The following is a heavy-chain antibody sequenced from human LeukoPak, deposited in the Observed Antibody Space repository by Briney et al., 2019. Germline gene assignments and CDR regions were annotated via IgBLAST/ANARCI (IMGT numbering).Heavy chain of an antibody. CDR3: ARGGDYGDVTDY. D-gene: IGHD4-17*01. CDR2: ISSSSSNT. V-gene: IGHV3-11*05. Sequence: PGGSLRLSCAASAFTFSDYYMSWIRQAPGKGLEWVSCISSSSSNTNYADSVKGRFTNSRDNAKNSLYLQMNSLRAEDTAAYYCARGGDYGDVTDYWGQGALVTVSS. J-gene: IGHJ4*02. CDR1: AFTFSDYY.